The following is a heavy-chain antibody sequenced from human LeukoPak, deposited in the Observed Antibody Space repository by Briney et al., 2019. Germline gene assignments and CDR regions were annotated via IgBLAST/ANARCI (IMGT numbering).Heavy chain of an antibody. V-gene: IGHV3-73*01. CDR2: IRSKANTYAT. D-gene: IGHD6-13*01. CDR3: TTAVSTDFYDYGLDA. J-gene: IGHJ6*02. CDR1: GFTFSGSA. Sequence: GGSLKLSCVASGFTFSGSAMHWVRQASGKGLEWVGHIRSKANTYATAYAASVKGRFTISRDDSKNTAYLQLNSLKTEDTAAYYCTTAVSTDFYDYGLDAWGQGTTVTVSS.